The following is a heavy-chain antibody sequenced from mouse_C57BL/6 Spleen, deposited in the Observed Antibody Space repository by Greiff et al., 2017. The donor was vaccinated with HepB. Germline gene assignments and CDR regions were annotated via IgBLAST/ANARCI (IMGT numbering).Heavy chain of an antibody. CDR1: GYSFTGYY. V-gene: IGHV1-42*01. D-gene: IGHD1-1*02. CDR3: ARRLGSLYYFDY. Sequence: VQLQQSGPELVKPGASVKISCKASGYSFTGYYMNWVKQSPEKSLEWIGEINPSTGGTTYNQKFKAKATLTVDKSSSTAYMQLKSLTSEDSAVYYCARRLGSLYYFDYWGQGTTLTVSS. CDR2: INPSTGGT. J-gene: IGHJ2*01.